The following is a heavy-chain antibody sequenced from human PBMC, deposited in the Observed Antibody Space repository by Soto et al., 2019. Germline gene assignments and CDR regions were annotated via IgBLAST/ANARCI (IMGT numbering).Heavy chain of an antibody. CDR1: GGSISSSSYY. D-gene: IGHD3-22*01. V-gene: IGHV4-39*01. J-gene: IGHJ4*02. CDR3: ARHIFGGYYDPFDY. CDR2: IYYSGST. Sequence: QLQLQESGPGLVKPSETLSLTCTVSGGSISSSSYYWGWIRQPPGKGLEWIGSIYYSGSTYYNPSLKSRVTISVDTSKNQFSLKLSSVTAADTAVYYCARHIFGGYYDPFDYWGQGTLVTVSS.